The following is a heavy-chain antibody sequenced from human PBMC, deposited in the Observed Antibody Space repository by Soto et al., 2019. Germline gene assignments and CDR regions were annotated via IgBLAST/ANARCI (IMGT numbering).Heavy chain of an antibody. V-gene: IGHV4-34*01. CDR2: INHSGST. CDR3: ARGSTYYDFWSGYGEGYYYMDV. J-gene: IGHJ6*03. Sequence: QVQLQQWGAGLLKPSETLSLTCAVYGGSFSGYYWSWIRQPPGKGLEWIGEINHSGSTNYNTSLKSRVTITVDTSKNQFSLKLSSVTAADTAVYYCARGSTYYDFWSGYGEGYYYMDVWGKGTTVTVSS. CDR1: GGSFSGYY. D-gene: IGHD3-3*01.